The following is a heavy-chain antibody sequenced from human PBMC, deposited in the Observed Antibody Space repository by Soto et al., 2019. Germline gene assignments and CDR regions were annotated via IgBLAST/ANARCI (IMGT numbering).Heavy chain of an antibody. V-gene: IGHV4-61*01. CDR1: GGSVSSGSFH. CDR3: ERIGGWYDIDF. CDR2: IFYNGTA. D-gene: IGHD6-19*01. J-gene: IGHJ4*02. Sequence: SETLSLTCSVSGGSVSSGSFHWSWIRQPPGKGLQFIGSIFYNGTANYSPSLKNRVSISIDTSQSQFFLQLISVAAADTAVYYCERIGGWYDIDFWGQGSLVTVSS.